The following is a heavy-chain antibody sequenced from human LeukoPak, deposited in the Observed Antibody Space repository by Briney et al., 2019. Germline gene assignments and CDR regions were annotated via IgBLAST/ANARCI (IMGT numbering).Heavy chain of an antibody. CDR3: ARGPYNYYDSSGYSRFDY. CDR2: IYYSGST. D-gene: IGHD3-22*01. J-gene: IGHJ4*02. Sequence: PSETLSLTCTVSGGSISSGGYYWSWIRQHPGKGLEWIGYIYYSGSTYYNPSLKSRVTISVDTSKNQFSLKLSSVTAADTAVYYCARGPYNYYDSSGYSRFDYWGQGTLVTVSS. V-gene: IGHV4-31*03. CDR1: GGSISSGGYY.